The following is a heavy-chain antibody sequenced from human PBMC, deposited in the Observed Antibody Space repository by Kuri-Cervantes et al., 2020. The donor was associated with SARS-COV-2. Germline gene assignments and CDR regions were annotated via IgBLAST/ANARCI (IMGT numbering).Heavy chain of an antibody. V-gene: IGHV3-30*18. J-gene: IGHJ6*02. CDR1: GFTFSRYA. D-gene: IGHD4-11*01. CDR2: ISHDGKNK. Sequence: GGSLRLSCAASGFTFSRYAMHWVRQAPGKGLEWVAVISHDGKNKKCIASGKGRFTISRDNSQNTLYLQMNSLRAEDTAVYYCAKLAGSNYFYYYGMDVWGQGTTVTVSS. CDR3: AKLAGSNYFYYYGMDV.